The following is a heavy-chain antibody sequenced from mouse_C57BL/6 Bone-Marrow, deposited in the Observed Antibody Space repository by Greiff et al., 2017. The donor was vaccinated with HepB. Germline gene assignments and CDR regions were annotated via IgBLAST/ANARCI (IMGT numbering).Heavy chain of an antibody. CDR3: ARLFIPFAY. Sequence: VNLVESGPGLVQPSQSLSITCTVSGFSLTSYGVHWVRQSPGKGLEWLGVIWSGGSTDYNAAFISRLSISKDNSKSQVFFKMNSLQADDTAIYYCARLFIPFAYWGQGTLVTVSA. J-gene: IGHJ3*01. CDR1: GFSLTSYG. V-gene: IGHV2-2*01. CDR2: IWSGGST. D-gene: IGHD1-1*01.